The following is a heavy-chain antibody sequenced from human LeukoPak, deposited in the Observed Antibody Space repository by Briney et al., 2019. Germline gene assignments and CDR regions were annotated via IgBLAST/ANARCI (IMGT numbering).Heavy chain of an antibody. D-gene: IGHD3-22*01. CDR3: ASPNDSGYYYRYFHH. CDR2: INPNTGGT. CDR1: GYTFTVFY. J-gene: IGHJ1*01. V-gene: IGHV1-2*02. Sequence: ASVTVSCKTSGYTFTVFYMHWIRQAPGQGLEYMGWINPNTGGTQYAQKFQGRVTMTRDTSISTAYLELSGLRSDDTAVYYCASPNDSGYYYRYFHHWGQGTLVTVSS.